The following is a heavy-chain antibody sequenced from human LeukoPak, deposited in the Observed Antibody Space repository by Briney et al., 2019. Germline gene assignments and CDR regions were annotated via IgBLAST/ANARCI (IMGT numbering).Heavy chain of an antibody. CDR1: GFTVSSNY. J-gene: IGHJ4*02. Sequence: GGSLRLSCAAPGFTVSSNYMSWVRQAPGKGLEWVSVIYSGGSTYYADSVKGRFTISRDNSKNTLYLQMNSLRAEDTAVYYCARDEYDSSGYHTGFDYWGQGTLVTVSS. V-gene: IGHV3-66*02. D-gene: IGHD3-22*01. CDR3: ARDEYDSSGYHTGFDY. CDR2: IYSGGST.